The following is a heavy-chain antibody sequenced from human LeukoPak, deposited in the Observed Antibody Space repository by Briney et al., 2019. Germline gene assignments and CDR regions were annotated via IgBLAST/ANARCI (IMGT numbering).Heavy chain of an antibody. D-gene: IGHD5-18*01. J-gene: IGHJ3*02. CDR1: GGTFSSYA. CDR2: IIPIFGTA. V-gene: IGHV1-69*06. Sequence: SVKVSCKASGGTFSSYAISWVRQAPGQGLEWMGGIIPIFGTANYAQKFQGRVTITADKSTSTAYMELSSLRSEDTAVYYCARDNRQLWLRDAFDIWGQGTMVTVSS. CDR3: ARDNRQLWLRDAFDI.